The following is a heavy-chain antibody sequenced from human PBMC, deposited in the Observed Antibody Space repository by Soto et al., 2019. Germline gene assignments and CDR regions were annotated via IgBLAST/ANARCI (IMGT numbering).Heavy chain of an antibody. CDR3: AREGCDFWSGYCDAFDI. Sequence: SETLSLTCTVSGGSISSGDYYWSWVRQPPGKGLEWIGYIYYSGSTYYNPSLKSRVTISVDTSKNQFSLKLSSVTAADTAVYYCAREGCDFWSGYCDAFDIWGQGTMVTVSS. CDR2: IYYSGST. D-gene: IGHD3-3*01. CDR1: GGSISSGDYY. V-gene: IGHV4-30-4*01. J-gene: IGHJ3*02.